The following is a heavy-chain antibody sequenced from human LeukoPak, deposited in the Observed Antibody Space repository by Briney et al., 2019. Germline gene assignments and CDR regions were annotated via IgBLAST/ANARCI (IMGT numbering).Heavy chain of an antibody. Sequence: SETLSLTCTVSGGSISSYYWSWIRQPPGKGLEWIGYIYYSGSTYYNPSLKSRVTISVDTSKNQFSLKLSSVTAADTAVYYCAREVLQVGAGGYDYWGQGTLVTVSS. CDR3: AREVLQVGAGGYDY. D-gene: IGHD1-26*01. CDR2: IYYSGST. V-gene: IGHV4-59*01. J-gene: IGHJ4*02. CDR1: GGSISSYY.